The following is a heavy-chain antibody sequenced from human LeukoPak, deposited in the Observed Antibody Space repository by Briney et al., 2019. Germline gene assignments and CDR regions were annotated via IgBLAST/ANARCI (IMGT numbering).Heavy chain of an antibody. D-gene: IGHD3-22*01. CDR3: ARASYDSSDYEFFQH. J-gene: IGHJ1*01. CDR2: ISAYNGNT. CDR1: GYTFTSYT. Sequence: ASVKVSCKASGYTFTSYTITWVRQAPGQGLEWMGWISAYNGNTNYAQKFQDRVTMTTDTSTSTAYMELRSLRSDDTAVYYCARASYDSSDYEFFQHWGQGTLVTVSS. V-gene: IGHV1-18*04.